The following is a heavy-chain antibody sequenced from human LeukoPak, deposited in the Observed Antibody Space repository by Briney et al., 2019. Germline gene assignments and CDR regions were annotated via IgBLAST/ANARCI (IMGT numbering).Heavy chain of an antibody. D-gene: IGHD6-19*01. CDR3: AKDQYSSGLVAFDI. V-gene: IGHV3-23*01. J-gene: IGHJ3*02. CDR2: IRGSGGST. CDR1: GFTLSSYA. Sequence: RPGVPLRLSCAASGFTLSSYAMSWAPQAPGKGLVGVSAIRGSGGSTYYADSVKGRFTISRDNSKNTLYLQMNSLRAEDTAVYYCAKDQYSSGLVAFDIWGQGTMVTVSS.